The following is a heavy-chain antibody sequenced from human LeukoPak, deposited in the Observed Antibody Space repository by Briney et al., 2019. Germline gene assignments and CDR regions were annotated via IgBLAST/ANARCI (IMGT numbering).Heavy chain of an antibody. CDR1: GFTFSRYG. Sequence: GGSLRLSCAASGFTFSRYGMHWVRQAPGKGLEWVAVISTDGSQKFYTDSVQGRFTVSRGNAKNTLSLQMNGLRADDSAVYYCAKVVVAGTHYFDHWGQGTLVTVSP. CDR3: AKVVVAGTHYFDH. V-gene: IGHV3-30*18. CDR2: ISTDGSQK. J-gene: IGHJ4*02. D-gene: IGHD6-19*01.